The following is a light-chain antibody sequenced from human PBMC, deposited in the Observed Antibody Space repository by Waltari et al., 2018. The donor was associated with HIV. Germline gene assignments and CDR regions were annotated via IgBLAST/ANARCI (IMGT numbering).Light chain of an antibody. CDR3: SSYTATTAIL. CDR1: NSDVGGYGY. CDR2: GVT. J-gene: IGLJ3*02. Sequence: QSVLTQPASVSGSPGQSITISCTGTNSDVGGYGYVSWYQQHPGTAPKLLMYGVTHRPPGIFRCFSGSKSGNTASMTISGLQAEDEADYYCSSYTATTAILFGGGTKVTVL. V-gene: IGLV2-14*01.